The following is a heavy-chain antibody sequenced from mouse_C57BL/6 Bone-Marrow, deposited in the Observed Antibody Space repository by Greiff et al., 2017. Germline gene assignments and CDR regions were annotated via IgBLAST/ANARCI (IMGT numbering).Heavy chain of an antibody. D-gene: IGHD2-1*01. CDR2: IHPNSGST. Sequence: VQLQQPGAELVKPGASVKLSCKASGYTFTSYWMHWVKQRPGQGLEWIGMIHPNSGSTNYNEKFKSKATLTVDKSSSTAYMQLSSLTSEDSAVYYCLGNYEFFYYAMDYWGQGTSVTVSS. CDR1: GYTFTSYW. J-gene: IGHJ4*01. V-gene: IGHV1-64*01. CDR3: LGNYEFFYYAMDY.